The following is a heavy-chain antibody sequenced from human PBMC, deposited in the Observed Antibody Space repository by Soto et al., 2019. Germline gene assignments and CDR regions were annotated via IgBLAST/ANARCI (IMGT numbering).Heavy chain of an antibody. D-gene: IGHD2-15*01. Sequence: SGTLALTCTVSGASITSYYWSWILQPPGKELEWIGYIYYSGNTNYNPSLKGRATISLHTSKNQFSLRLRSVTAADTAVYYCANLRANSLDYWGQGTLVT. CDR1: GASITSYY. CDR2: IYYSGNT. CDR3: ANLRANSLDY. J-gene: IGHJ4*01. V-gene: IGHV4-59*03.